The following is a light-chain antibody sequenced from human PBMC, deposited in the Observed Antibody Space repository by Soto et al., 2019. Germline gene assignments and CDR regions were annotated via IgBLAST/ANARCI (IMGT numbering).Light chain of an antibody. J-gene: IGKJ4*01. V-gene: IGKV3-15*01. CDR2: GAS. Sequence: EIVMTQSPATLSVSPGERATLSCRASQSVSSNLAWYQQKPGQAPRLLIYGASTRATGVPARFSGSGSGTEFTLTISSLQSEDFAVYYCQHYNNWPPLTFGGGTEVEIK. CDR1: QSVSSN. CDR3: QHYNNWPPLT.